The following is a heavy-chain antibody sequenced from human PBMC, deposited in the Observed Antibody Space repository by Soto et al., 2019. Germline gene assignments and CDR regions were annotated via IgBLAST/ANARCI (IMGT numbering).Heavy chain of an antibody. Sequence: ASATLSCRVSGSTITELSMHWVRQAPGKGPDWMGGFDPEDGETIYAQKFQGRVTMTEDTSTDTAYMELSSLRSEDTAVYYCATDDPALRFLEWPLLSMDVWGQGTTVTVSS. CDR3: ATDDPALRFLEWPLLSMDV. CDR2: FDPEDGET. V-gene: IGHV1-24*01. CDR1: GSTITELS. J-gene: IGHJ6*02. D-gene: IGHD3-3*01.